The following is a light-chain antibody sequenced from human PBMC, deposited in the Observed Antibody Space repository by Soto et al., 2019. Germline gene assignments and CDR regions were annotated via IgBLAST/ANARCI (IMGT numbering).Light chain of an antibody. CDR3: CSYTGSNTWV. V-gene: IGLV2-23*02. CDR2: EVT. CDR1: SSDVGTYNL. Sequence: QPVLTQPASVSGSPGQSITISCTGASSDVGTYNLVSWYQQYPDTAPKLMIYEVTKRPSGVSNRFSGSKSGDTASLTISGLQAEDEADYFCCSYTGSNTWVFGGGTKVTVL. J-gene: IGLJ3*02.